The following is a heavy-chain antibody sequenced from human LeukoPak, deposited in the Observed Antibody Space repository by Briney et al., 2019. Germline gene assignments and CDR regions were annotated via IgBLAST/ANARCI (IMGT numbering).Heavy chain of an antibody. V-gene: IGHV3-30*18. J-gene: IGHJ4*02. Sequence: GGSLRLSCAASGFTFSTYGIHWVRQAPGKGLEWVGLLSSGGINKHYADSVKGRFTISRDNSKNTMYLQMNSLRAEDTAVYYCAKDFGVVVTAIPSYWGQGTLVTVSS. CDR3: AKDFGVVVTAIPSY. CDR1: GFTFSTYG. CDR2: LSSGGINK. D-gene: IGHD2-21*02.